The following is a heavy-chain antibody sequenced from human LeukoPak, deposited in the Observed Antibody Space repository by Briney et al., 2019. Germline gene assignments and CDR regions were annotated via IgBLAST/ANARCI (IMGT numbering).Heavy chain of an antibody. CDR2: IWYDGSNK. CDR3: ARDGGPVELVDY. J-gene: IGHJ4*02. CDR1: GFTFSSYG. V-gene: IGHV3-33*01. Sequence: GGSLRLSCAASGFTFSSYGMHWVRQAPGKGLEWVAVIWYDGSNKYYADSVKGRFTISRDNSKNTLYLQMNSLRAEDTAVYYCARDGGPVELVDYWGQGTLVTVSS. D-gene: IGHD3-10*01.